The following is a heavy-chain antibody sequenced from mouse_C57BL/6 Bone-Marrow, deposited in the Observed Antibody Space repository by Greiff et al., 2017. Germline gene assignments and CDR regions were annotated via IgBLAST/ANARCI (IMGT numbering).Heavy chain of an antibody. V-gene: IGHV3-6*01. CDR2: ISYDGSN. J-gene: IGHJ4*01. D-gene: IGHD2-3*01. Sequence: EVKLQESGPGLVKPSQSLSLTCSVTGYSITSGYYWNWIRQFPGNKLEWMGYISYDGSNNYNPSLKNRISITRDTSKNQFFLKLNSVTTEDTATYYCARGGLLRGYAMDYWGQGTSVTVSS. CDR1: GYSITSGYY. CDR3: ARGGLLRGYAMDY.